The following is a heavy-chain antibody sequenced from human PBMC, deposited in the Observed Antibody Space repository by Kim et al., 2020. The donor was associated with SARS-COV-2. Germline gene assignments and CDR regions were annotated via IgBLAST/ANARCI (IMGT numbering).Heavy chain of an antibody. Sequence: GSTYYNPSLKSRVTTTVDTSKNQFSLKLSSVTAADTAVYYCARESGGDFDYWGQGTLVTVSS. V-gene: IGHV4-31*02. CDR3: ARESGGDFDY. J-gene: IGHJ4*02. CDR2: GST.